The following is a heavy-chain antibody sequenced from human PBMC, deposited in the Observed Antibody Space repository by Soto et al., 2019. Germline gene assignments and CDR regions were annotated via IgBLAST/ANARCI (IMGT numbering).Heavy chain of an antibody. D-gene: IGHD4-17*01. CDR2: IKKDGSEK. V-gene: IGHV3-7*01. CDR1: GFRFSDYW. J-gene: IGHJ4*02. CDR3: DRRAAVTTNDY. Sequence: GGSLRLSCAASGFRFSDYWMTWVRQAPGKGLEWVANIKKDGSEKSYADSVKGRFTISRDNAKNSLYLQMSSLRGDDTGVYYCDRRAAVTTNDYWGQGTLVTVSS.